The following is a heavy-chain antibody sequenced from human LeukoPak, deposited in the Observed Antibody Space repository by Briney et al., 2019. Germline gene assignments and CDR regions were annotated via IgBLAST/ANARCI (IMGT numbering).Heavy chain of an antibody. CDR2: IYTSGST. J-gene: IGHJ4*02. Sequence: SETLSLTCTVSGGSISSGSYYWSWIRQPAGKGLEWIGRIYTSGSTNYNPSLKSLVTISVDTSKNQFSLKLSSVTAADTAVYYCARGKGGVRGVILGKDYWGQGTLVTVSS. CDR1: GGSISSGSYY. V-gene: IGHV4-61*02. D-gene: IGHD3-10*01. CDR3: ARGKGGVRGVILGKDY.